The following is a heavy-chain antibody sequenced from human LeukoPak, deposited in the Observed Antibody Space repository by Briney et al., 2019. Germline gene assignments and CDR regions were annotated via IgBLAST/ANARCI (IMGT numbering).Heavy chain of an antibody. V-gene: IGHV1-24*01. CDR2: FDPEDGET. CDR1: GYTLTELS. CDR3: ATAVLRFLEWPRYFYFDY. Sequence: ASVKVSCKFSGYTLTELSMHWVRQAPGKGLEWMGGFDPEDGETIYAQKFQGRVTMTEDTSTDTAYMELSSLRSEDTAVYYCATAVLRFLEWPRYFYFDYWGQGTLVTVSS. J-gene: IGHJ4*02. D-gene: IGHD3-3*01.